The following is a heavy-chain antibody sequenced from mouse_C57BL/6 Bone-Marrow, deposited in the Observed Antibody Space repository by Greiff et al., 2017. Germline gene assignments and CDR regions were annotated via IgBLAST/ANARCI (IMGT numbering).Heavy chain of an antibody. V-gene: IGHV1-64*01. D-gene: IGHD2-1*01. CDR1: GYTFTSYW. Sequence: QVQLQQPGAELVKPGASVKLSCKASGYTFTSYWMHWVKQRPGQGLEWIGMIHPNSGSTNYNEKFKSKATLTVDKSSSTAYMQLSSLTSEDSAVYYCARLFYDGNRYWYFDVWGTGTTVTVSS. CDR3: ARLFYDGNRYWYFDV. CDR2: IHPNSGST. J-gene: IGHJ1*03.